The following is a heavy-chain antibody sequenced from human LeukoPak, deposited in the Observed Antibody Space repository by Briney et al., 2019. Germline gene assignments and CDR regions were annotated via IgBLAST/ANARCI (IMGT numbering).Heavy chain of an antibody. CDR2: IRYDGSNR. CDR1: GFTFSSYG. J-gene: IGHJ4*02. CDR3: ATRQAPPFDY. D-gene: IGHD1-14*01. Sequence: GRSLRLSCAASGFTFSSYGMHWVRQAPGKGLEWVAVIRYDGSNRYYADSVKGRFTISRDNSKNTLYLQMNSLRAEDTAVYYCATRQAPPFDYWGQGTLVTVSS. V-gene: IGHV3-33*01.